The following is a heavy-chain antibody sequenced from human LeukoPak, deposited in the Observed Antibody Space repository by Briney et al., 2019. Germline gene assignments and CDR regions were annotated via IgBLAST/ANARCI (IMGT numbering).Heavy chain of an antibody. J-gene: IGHJ6*02. CDR1: GGSFSGYY. CDR3: ARGRTVTTHHYYYYYYGMDV. V-gene: IGHV4-34*01. CDR2: INHSGST. D-gene: IGHD4-17*01. Sequence: SETLSLTCAVYGGSFSGYYWSWIRQPPGKGLEWIGEINHSGSTNYNPSLQSRVTISVDTSKNQFSLKLSSVTAADTAVYYCARGRTVTTHHYYYYYYGMDVWGQGTTVTVSS.